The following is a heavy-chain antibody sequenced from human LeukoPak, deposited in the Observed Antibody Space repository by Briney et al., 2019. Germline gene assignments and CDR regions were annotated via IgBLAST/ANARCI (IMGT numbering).Heavy chain of an antibody. D-gene: IGHD3-22*01. Sequence: ASVKVSSKVSVYTLTQLSMHTGRQAPGKGGEWRGGFDPEDGEAIYAQKCQGRVTITEDTSPDTAYMDRSRARCEATAVYYSAAGDCYASSGYHQFDYWGPGKLVTVSS. V-gene: IGHV1-24*01. CDR2: FDPEDGEA. CDR1: VYTLTQLS. J-gene: IGHJ4*01. CDR3: AAGDCYASSGYHQFDY.